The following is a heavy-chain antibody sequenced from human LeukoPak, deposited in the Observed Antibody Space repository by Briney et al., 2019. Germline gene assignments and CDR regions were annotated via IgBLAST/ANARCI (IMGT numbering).Heavy chain of an antibody. CDR2: IYYGGNT. D-gene: IGHD3-10*01. J-gene: IGHJ4*02. CDR3: ARVSVGVDYFDY. CDR1: GGSISSSNYY. Sequence: PSETLSLTCTVSGGSISSSNYYWGWIRQPPGKGLEWIGSIYYGGNTYYNPSLKSRVTISVDTSKEQFSLKLSSVIAADTAVYYCARVSVGVDYFDYWGQGSLVTVSS. V-gene: IGHV4-39*07.